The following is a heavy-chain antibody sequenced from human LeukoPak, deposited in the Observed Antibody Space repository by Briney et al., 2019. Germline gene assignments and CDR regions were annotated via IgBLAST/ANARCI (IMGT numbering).Heavy chain of an antibody. J-gene: IGHJ4*02. CDR2: ISYDGSNK. Sequence: GGSLRLSCAASGFIFNTYAMHWVRQAPGKGLEWVAVISYDGSNKYYADSVKGRFTISRDNSKNTLYLQMSSLRPEDTAVYYCARDPQDWGSYHFDYWGQGTLVTVSS. D-gene: IGHD7-27*01. CDR3: ARDPQDWGSYHFDY. V-gene: IGHV3-30-3*01. CDR1: GFIFNTYA.